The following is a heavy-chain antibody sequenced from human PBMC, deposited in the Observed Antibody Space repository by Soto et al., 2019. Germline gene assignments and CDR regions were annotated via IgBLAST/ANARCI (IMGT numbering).Heavy chain of an antibody. D-gene: IGHD6-13*01. J-gene: IGHJ5*02. CDR2: IYWDDDK. CDR1: GFSLSTSGVG. Sequence: QITLKESGPTLVKPTQTLTLTCTFSGFSLSTSGVGVGWIRQPPGKALEWLALIYWDDDKRYSPSLKSRLTSTKDTSKNQLVLTRTNMDPVDTATDYCAHRLLYISSWYGGDWFDPWGQGTLVTVFS. V-gene: IGHV2-5*02. CDR3: AHRLLYISSWYGGDWFDP.